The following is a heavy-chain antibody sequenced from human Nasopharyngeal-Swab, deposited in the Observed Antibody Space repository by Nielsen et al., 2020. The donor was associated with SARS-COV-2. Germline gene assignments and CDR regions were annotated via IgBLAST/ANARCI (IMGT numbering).Heavy chain of an antibody. Sequence: SETLSLTCIVSGGSTSTYYWSWIRQTPGKGLEWIGHIYYSGSANYNPSLKSRVTFSVDTSKNQFSLNLRSVTAADTAVYYCANSPYRSGWYYFAYWGQGTLVTVAS. CDR2: IYYSGSA. CDR3: ANSPYRSGWYYFAY. D-gene: IGHD6-13*01. V-gene: IGHV4-59*13. J-gene: IGHJ4*02. CDR1: GGSTSTYY.